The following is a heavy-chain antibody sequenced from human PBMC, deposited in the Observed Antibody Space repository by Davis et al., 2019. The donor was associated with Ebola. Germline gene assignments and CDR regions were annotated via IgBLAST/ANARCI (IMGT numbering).Heavy chain of an antibody. CDR2: IYYSGST. V-gene: IGHV4-59*08. D-gene: IGHD3-16*02. CDR1: GGSISSYY. J-gene: IGHJ4*02. Sequence: PSETLSLTCTVSGGSISSYYWSWIRQPPGRGLEWIGYIYYSGSTNYNPSLKSRVTISLDTSKNQFSLKLSSVTAADTAVYYCARHLAYDYVWGSYRYFGLDYWGQGTLVTVSS. CDR3: ARHLAYDYVWGSYRYFGLDY.